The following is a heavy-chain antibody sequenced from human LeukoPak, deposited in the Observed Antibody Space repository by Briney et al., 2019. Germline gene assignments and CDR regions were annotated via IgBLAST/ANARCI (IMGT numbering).Heavy chain of an antibody. CDR3: ARDDRGGNPGY. J-gene: IGHJ4*02. Sequence: GGSLRLSCAASGFTFSSYSMNWVRQAPGKGLEWVLSISSSSSYIYYADSVKGRFTISRDNAKNSLYLQMNSLRAEDTAVYYRARDDRGGNPGYWGQGTLVTVSS. CDR1: GFTFSSYS. D-gene: IGHD4-23*01. V-gene: IGHV3-21*01. CDR2: ISSSSSYI.